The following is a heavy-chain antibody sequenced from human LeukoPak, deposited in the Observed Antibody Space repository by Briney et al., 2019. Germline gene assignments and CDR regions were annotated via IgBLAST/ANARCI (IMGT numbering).Heavy chain of an antibody. Sequence: GGSLRLSCAASGFTFSSQWMSWVRQPPGKGLEWVASIKEDGSEKSYVDSVKGRFTISRDNAKNSLYLQMNSLRAEDTAVYYCARAFSWGQGTLVTVSS. CDR2: IKEDGSEK. J-gene: IGHJ5*02. D-gene: IGHD3-16*01. V-gene: IGHV3-7*01. CDR3: ARAFS. CDR1: GFTFSSQW.